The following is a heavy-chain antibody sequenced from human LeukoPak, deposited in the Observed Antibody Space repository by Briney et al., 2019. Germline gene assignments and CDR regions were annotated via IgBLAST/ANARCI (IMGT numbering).Heavy chain of an antibody. CDR2: FSATDGSA. V-gene: IGHV3-23*01. D-gene: IGHD6-13*01. CDR3: ARAKIAAAGTGVFDV. J-gene: IGHJ3*01. CDR1: GFTFSSYA. Sequence: PGGSLRLSCAASGFTFSSYAMTWVRQAPGKGLEWVSAFSATDGSAQYAESVEGRFTISRDNSKNTLFLQMNSLGAEDTAVYYCARAKIAAAGTGVFDVWGQGTLVTVSS.